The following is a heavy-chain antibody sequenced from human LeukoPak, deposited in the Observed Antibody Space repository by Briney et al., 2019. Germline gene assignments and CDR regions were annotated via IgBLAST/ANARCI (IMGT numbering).Heavy chain of an antibody. D-gene: IGHD1-26*01. CDR3: AKSWELLDYFDY. Sequence: PGGSLRLSCAASGFTFDDYAMHWVRQAPGKGLEWVSLISGDGGSSYYADSVKGRFTISRDNSKNSLYLQMNSLRTEDTALYYCAKSWELLDYFDYWGQGTLVTVSS. V-gene: IGHV3-43*02. CDR1: GFTFDDYA. CDR2: ISGDGGSS. J-gene: IGHJ4*02.